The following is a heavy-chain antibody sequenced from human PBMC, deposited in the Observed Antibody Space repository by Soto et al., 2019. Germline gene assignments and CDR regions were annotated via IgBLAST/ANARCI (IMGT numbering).Heavy chain of an antibody. CDR1: GYTFTSYG. CDR3: ASGRDYDFWSGYYATDLPFDY. J-gene: IGHJ4*02. CDR2: ISAYNGNT. V-gene: IGHV1-18*01. D-gene: IGHD3-3*01. Sequence: EASVKVSCKASGYTFTSYGISWVRQAPGQGLEGMGWISAYNGNTNYAQKLQGRVTMTTDTSTSTAYMELRSLRSDDTAVYYCASGRDYDFWSGYYATDLPFDYWGQGTLVTVSS.